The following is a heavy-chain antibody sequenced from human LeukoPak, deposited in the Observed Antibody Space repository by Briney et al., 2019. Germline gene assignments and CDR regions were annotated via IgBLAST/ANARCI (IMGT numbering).Heavy chain of an antibody. CDR1: GFTFSSYA. CDR2: ISGSGGST. CDR3: AKDPTYYYDSSGSLPF. D-gene: IGHD3-22*01. Sequence: GGSLRLSCAASGFTFSSYAMHWVRQAPGKGLEWVSAISGSGGSTYYADSVKGRSTISRDNSKNTLYLQMNSLRAEDTAVYYCAKDPTYYYDSSGSLPFWGQGTLVTVSS. V-gene: IGHV3-23*01. J-gene: IGHJ4*02.